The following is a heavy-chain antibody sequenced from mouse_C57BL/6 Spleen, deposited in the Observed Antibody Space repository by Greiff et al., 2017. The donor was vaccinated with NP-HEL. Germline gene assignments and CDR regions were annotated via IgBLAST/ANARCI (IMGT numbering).Heavy chain of an antibody. CDR1: GYAFSSYW. Sequence: QVQLQQSGAELVKPGASVKISCKASGYAFSSYWMNWVKQRPGKGLEWIGQIYPGDGDTNYNGEFKGKATLTADKSSSTAYMQLSSLTSEDSAVYFCARSYYYGSRDAMDYWGQGTSVTVSS. D-gene: IGHD1-1*01. CDR2: IYPGDGDT. J-gene: IGHJ4*01. CDR3: ARSYYYGSRDAMDY. V-gene: IGHV1-80*01.